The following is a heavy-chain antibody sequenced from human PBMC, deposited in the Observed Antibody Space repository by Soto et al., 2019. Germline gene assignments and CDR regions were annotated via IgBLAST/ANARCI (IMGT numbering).Heavy chain of an antibody. CDR3: ARGYYDFWSGLFP. CDR2: IYYSGST. CDR1: GGSISSYY. Sequence: SETLSLTCTVSGGSISSYYWSWIRQPPGKGLEWIGYIYYSGSTNYNPSLKSRVTISVDTSKNQFSLKLSSVTAADTAVYYCARGYYDFWSGLFPWGQGTLVTVSS. V-gene: IGHV4-59*01. D-gene: IGHD3-3*01. J-gene: IGHJ5*02.